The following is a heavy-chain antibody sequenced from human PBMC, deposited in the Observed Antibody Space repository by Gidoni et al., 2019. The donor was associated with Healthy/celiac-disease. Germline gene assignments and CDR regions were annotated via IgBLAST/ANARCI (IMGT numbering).Heavy chain of an antibody. CDR2: IYYSGST. CDR1: GGSISSSSYY. J-gene: IGHJ4*02. CDR3: ARHFYDFWSGFDY. Sequence: QLQLQESGPGLVKPSETLSLTCTVSGGSISSSSYYWGWIRQPPGKGLEWSGCIYYSGSTYYNPSLKSRVTISVDTSKNQCSLKLSSVTAADTAVYYCARHFYDFWSGFDYWGQGTLVTVSS. V-gene: IGHV4-39*01. D-gene: IGHD3-3*01.